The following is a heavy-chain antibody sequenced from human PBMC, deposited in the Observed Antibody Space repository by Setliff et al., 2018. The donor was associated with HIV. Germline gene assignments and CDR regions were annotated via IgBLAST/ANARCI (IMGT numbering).Heavy chain of an antibody. Sequence: ASVKVSCKASGYTFTSHTIHWVRQAPGQGLEWMGWINTANGNTKYSQKFQDRVTITRDTSASTGYMEVNSLRPEDTAVYYCARVSGYSYGWAIDYWGQGTLVTVSS. CDR1: GYTFTSHT. V-gene: IGHV1-3*04. D-gene: IGHD5-18*01. CDR2: INTANGNT. J-gene: IGHJ4*02. CDR3: ARVSGYSYGWAIDY.